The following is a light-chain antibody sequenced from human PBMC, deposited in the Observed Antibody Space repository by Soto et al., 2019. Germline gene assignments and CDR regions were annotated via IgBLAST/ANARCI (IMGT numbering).Light chain of an antibody. V-gene: IGKV3-15*01. CDR2: GAS. CDR1: QSVSIN. CDR3: QHYTNWPPWT. J-gene: IGKJ1*01. Sequence: EIVMTQSPATLSVSPGERATLSCRASQSVSINLAWYQQKPGQAPRLLIYGASTRATGIPARFSGSGSGTEFTLTINSLQSEDFAVYYCQHYTNWPPWTFGQGTKVEMK.